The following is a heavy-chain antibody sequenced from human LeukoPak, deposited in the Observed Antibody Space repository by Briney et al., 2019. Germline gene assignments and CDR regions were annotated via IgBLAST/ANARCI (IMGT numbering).Heavy chain of an antibody. CDR1: GGTFSSYA. CDR2: IIPIFGTA. D-gene: IGHD2-15*01. CDR3: ARVRRAEYCRGGSCYNNWFDP. Sequence: SVKVSCKASGGTFSSYAISWVRQAPGQGLEWMGRIIPIFGTANYAQKFQGRVTITTDESTSTAYMELSSLRSEDTAVYYCARVRRAEYCRGGSCYNNWFDPWGQGTLVTVSS. V-gene: IGHV1-69*05. J-gene: IGHJ5*02.